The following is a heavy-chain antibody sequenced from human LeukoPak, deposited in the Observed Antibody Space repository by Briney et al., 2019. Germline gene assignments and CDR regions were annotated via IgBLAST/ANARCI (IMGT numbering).Heavy chain of an antibody. Sequence: ASVKVSCKASGYTFTSYYMHWVRQAPGQGLEWMGIINPSGGSTSYAQKFQGRVTMTRDMSTSTVYMELSSLRSEDTAVYYCARKAEGITIFGVVPPDYWGQGTLVTVSS. CDR1: GYTFTSYY. CDR2: INPSGGST. J-gene: IGHJ4*02. CDR3: ARKAEGITIFGVVPPDY. D-gene: IGHD3-3*01. V-gene: IGHV1-46*01.